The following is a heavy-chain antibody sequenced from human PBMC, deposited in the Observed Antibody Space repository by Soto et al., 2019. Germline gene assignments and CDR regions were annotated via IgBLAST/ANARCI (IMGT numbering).Heavy chain of an antibody. CDR1: GGSISSGGYY. CDR3: ARAYAEGPAAPHLFDY. CDR2: IYYSGST. V-gene: IGHV4-31*03. Sequence: PSETLSLTCTVSGGSISSGGYYWSWIRQHPGKGLEWIGYIYYSGSTYYNPSLKSRVTISVDTSKNQFSLKLSSVTAADTAVYYCARAYAEGPAAPHLFDYWGQGTLVTVSS. D-gene: IGHD2-2*01. J-gene: IGHJ4*02.